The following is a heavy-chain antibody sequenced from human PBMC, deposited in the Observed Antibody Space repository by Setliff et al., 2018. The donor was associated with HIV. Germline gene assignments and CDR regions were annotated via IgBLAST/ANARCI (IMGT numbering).Heavy chain of an antibody. V-gene: IGHV4-4*07. J-gene: IGHJ3*01. Sequence: LSLTCTVSGDSIGYYYWSWIRQPAGRGLEWMGRIHTSGSTNYNPSLTSRVTLSVDTSKNQFFLKLTSLSAADTAVYYCARDRIEVVVDGPHDVFDVWGRGTTVTGS. CDR2: IHTSGST. D-gene: IGHD2-15*01. CDR1: GDSIGYYY. CDR3: ARDRIEVVVDGPHDVFDV.